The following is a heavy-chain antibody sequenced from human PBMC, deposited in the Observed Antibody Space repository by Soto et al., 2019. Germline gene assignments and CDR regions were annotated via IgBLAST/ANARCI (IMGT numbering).Heavy chain of an antibody. J-gene: IGHJ3*02. CDR3: ARELAYYYDSSGYYRDAFDI. D-gene: IGHD3-22*01. V-gene: IGHV1-69*13. Sequence: ASVKVSCKASGGTFSSYAISWVRQAPGKGLEWMGGIIPIFGTANYAQKFQGRVTITADESTSTAYMELSSLRSEDTAVYYCARELAYYYDSSGYYRDAFDIWGQGTMVTVSS. CDR1: GGTFSSYA. CDR2: IIPIFGTA.